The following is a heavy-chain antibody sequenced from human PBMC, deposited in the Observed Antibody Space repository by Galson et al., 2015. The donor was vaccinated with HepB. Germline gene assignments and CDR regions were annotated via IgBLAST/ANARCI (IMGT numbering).Heavy chain of an antibody. Sequence: TLSLTCTVSGGSISSGGYYWSWIRQHPGKGLEWIGYIYYSGSTYYNPSLKSRVTISVDTSKNQFSLKLSSVTAADTAVYYCARDCDIAAAGTGFDYWGQGTLVTVPS. J-gene: IGHJ4*02. D-gene: IGHD6-13*01. CDR2: IYYSGST. V-gene: IGHV4-31*03. CDR3: ARDCDIAAAGTGFDY. CDR1: GGSISSGGYY.